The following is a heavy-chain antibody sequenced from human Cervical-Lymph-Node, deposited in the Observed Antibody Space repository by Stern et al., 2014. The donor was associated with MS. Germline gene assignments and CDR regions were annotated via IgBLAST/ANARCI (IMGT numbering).Heavy chain of an antibody. J-gene: IGHJ4*02. CDR2: ISYSGNT. V-gene: IGHV4-31*03. CDR1: GGSVSSGSRY. D-gene: IGHD3-3*01. Sequence: QVQLQESGPGLVKPSQTLSLTCTVSGGSVSSGSRYWSWIRQPPGKGLEWIGYISYSGNTYYSPSLQSRLTISMDTSKNQFSLKLRAVTAADTAIYYCARVTEFLRFFYPDYWGQGTLVTVSS. CDR3: ARVTEFLRFFYPDY.